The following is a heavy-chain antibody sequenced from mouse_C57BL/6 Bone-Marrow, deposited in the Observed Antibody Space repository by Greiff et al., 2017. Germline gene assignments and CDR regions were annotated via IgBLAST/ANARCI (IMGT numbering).Heavy chain of an antibody. CDR1: GYSITSGYY. CDR2: ISYDGSN. CDR3: ARMATVRGDY. J-gene: IGHJ4*01. D-gene: IGHD1-1*01. V-gene: IGHV3-6*01. Sequence: EVKLQESGPGLVKPSQSLSLTCSVTGYSITSGYYWNWIRQFPGNKLEWMGYISYDGSNNYNPSLKNRISITRDTSKNQFFLKLNSVTTEDTATYYGARMATVRGDYWGQGTSVTVSS.